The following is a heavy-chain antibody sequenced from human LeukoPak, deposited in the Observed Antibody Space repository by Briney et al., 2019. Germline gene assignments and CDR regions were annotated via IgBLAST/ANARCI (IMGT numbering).Heavy chain of an antibody. CDR3: ARSVIVPAIVADYYTYMDV. J-gene: IGHJ6*03. CDR2: IYHRGNT. D-gene: IGHD2-2*01. CDR1: GYSISSNYY. Sequence: SETLSLTCAVSGYSISSNYYWGWIRQPPGKGLEWIGVIYHRGNTDYNPSLQSRATISIDTSKNEFSLKVNSVTAADTAVYYCARSVIVPAIVADYYTYMDVWGRGISVTVSS. V-gene: IGHV4-38-2*01.